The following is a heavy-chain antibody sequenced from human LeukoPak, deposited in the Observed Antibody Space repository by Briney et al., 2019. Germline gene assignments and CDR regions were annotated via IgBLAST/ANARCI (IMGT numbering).Heavy chain of an antibody. CDR1: GYTFTSYG. CDR2: ISAYNGNT. J-gene: IGHJ3*02. V-gene: IGHV1-18*01. CDR3: ARADIVVVPAAFDI. D-gene: IGHD2-2*01. Sequence: GASVKVSCKASGYTFTSYGISWVRQAPGQGLEWMGWISAYNGNTNCAQKLQGRVTMTTDTSTSTAYMELRSLRSDDTAVYYCARADIVVVPAAFDIWGQGTMVTVSS.